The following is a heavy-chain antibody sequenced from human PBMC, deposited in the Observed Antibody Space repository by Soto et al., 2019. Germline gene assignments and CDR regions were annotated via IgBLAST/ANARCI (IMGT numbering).Heavy chain of an antibody. V-gene: IGHV1-2*04. D-gene: IGHD2-2*01. J-gene: IGHJ5*02. Sequence: GASVKVSCKASGYTFTGYYMHCVRQAPGQGLEWMGWINPNSGGTNYAQKFQGWVTMTRDTSISTAYMELSRLRSDDTAVYYCARGDIVVVPVPGWFDPWGQGTLVTVSS. CDR1: GYTFTGYY. CDR2: INPNSGGT. CDR3: ARGDIVVVPVPGWFDP.